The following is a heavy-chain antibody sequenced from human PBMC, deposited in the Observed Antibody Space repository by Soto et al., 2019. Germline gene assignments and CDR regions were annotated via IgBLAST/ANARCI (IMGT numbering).Heavy chain of an antibody. CDR1: GYTFTSYG. CDR3: ATLLWDGSWPPDAFDI. D-gene: IGHD6-13*01. Sequence: QVQLVQSGAEVKKPGASVKVSCKASGYTFTSYGISWVRQAPGQGLEWMGWISAYNGNTNYAQKLQGRVTMTTDTSTSTAFMELRSLRSDDTAVYYCATLLWDGSWPPDAFDIWGQGTMVTVSS. V-gene: IGHV1-18*01. J-gene: IGHJ3*02. CDR2: ISAYNGNT.